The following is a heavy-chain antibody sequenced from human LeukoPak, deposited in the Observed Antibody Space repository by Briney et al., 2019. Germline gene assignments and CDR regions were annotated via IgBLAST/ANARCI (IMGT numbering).Heavy chain of an antibody. CDR1: GGSISRSSYY. Sequence: SETLSLTCSVSGGSISRSSYYWGWTRQPPGKGLEWIGSIYYSGSTYYNPSLKSRVTISVDTSGNQFSLKLGSVTAVDTAVYYCARHGSIATGAFTYWGQGTLVTVSS. J-gene: IGHJ4*02. CDR3: ARHGSIATGAFTY. V-gene: IGHV4-39*01. D-gene: IGHD6-13*01. CDR2: IYYSGST.